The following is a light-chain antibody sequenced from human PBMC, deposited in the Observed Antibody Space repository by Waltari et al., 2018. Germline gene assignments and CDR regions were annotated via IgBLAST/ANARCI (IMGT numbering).Light chain of an antibody. CDR2: DDS. Sequence: SYVLTQPPSVSVAPGQTASITCGGNNIGSESVHWYQQKPGQAPVLVVYDDSDRPSGIPEQFSGSNSGNTATLTISRVEAGDEADYYCQVWNSGSTHMVFGGGTKLTVL. CDR1: NIGSES. V-gene: IGLV3-21*02. CDR3: QVWNSGSTHMV. J-gene: IGLJ2*01.